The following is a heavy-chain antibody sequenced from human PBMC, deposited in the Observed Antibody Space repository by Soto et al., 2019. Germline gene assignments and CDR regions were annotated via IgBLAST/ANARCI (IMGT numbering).Heavy chain of an antibody. Sequence: QVQLVQSGAEVEKPGASVKVSCQASGYKFNTYDINWVRQATGQGLEWMGWMSPSSGNTGYAQKFQGRVTMTRDTSVSTAYMELNSRTSDDTAVYHCAGGITQGYDYWGQGTPVTVSS. CDR1: GYKFNTYD. V-gene: IGHV1-8*02. D-gene: IGHD1-20*01. J-gene: IGHJ4*02. CDR3: AGGITQGYDY. CDR2: MSPSSGNT.